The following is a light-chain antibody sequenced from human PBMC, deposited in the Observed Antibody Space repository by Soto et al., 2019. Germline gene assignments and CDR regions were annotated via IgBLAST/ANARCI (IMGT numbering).Light chain of an antibody. Sequence: IVITQSPATPSVSPGERATLSCRASQSFGNNLAWYQEKPGQAPRLLIYGASTRATGIPARFSGSGSGTEFTLTISSLQSEDFAIYSCQQYNNWPFTFGPGTKVDIK. CDR2: GAS. J-gene: IGKJ3*01. V-gene: IGKV3D-15*01. CDR1: QSFGNN. CDR3: QQYNNWPFT.